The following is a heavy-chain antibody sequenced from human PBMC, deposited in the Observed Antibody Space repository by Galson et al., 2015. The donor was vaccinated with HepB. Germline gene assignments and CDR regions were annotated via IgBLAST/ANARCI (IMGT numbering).Heavy chain of an antibody. V-gene: IGHV6-1*01. CDR1: GDSVSTNSAA. Sequence: CAISGDSVSTNSAAWNWIRQSPSRGLEWLGRTYYRAKWDSDFAPSVKSRITIKPDTSKNQFSLELKSVSPEDTAVYYCAREALNWNGVAFNYYGLDVWGQGTTVIVSS. D-gene: IGHD1-1*01. CDR3: AREALNWNGVAFNYYGLDV. J-gene: IGHJ6*02. CDR2: TYYRAKWDS.